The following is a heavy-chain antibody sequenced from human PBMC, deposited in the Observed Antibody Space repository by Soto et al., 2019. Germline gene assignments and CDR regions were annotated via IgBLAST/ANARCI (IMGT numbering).Heavy chain of an antibody. D-gene: IGHD5-18*01. Sequence: QVQLQESGPGLVKPSETLSLTCTVSGDSLSSGNYYWSWIRQPPGKGLEWIGYMYYSGSTNYNPSLKCRVTISGDPSKNQFFLRLTSVTAADTAVYYCARIPVDTYMINWFDPWGQGTLVTVSS. CDR3: ARIPVDTYMINWFDP. CDR2: MYYSGST. J-gene: IGHJ5*02. V-gene: IGHV4-61*01. CDR1: GDSLSSGNYY.